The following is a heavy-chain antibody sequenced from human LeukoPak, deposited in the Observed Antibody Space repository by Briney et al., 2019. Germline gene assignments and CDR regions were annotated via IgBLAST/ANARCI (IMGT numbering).Heavy chain of an antibody. D-gene: IGHD2-21*02. J-gene: IGHJ4*02. V-gene: IGHV3-23*01. CDR1: GFTFSSYA. Sequence: HPGGSLRLSCAASGFTFSSYAMSWVCQAPGKGLEWVSATSGSGGSTYYADSVKGRFTISRDSSKNTLYLQMNSLRAEDTAVYYCANQVVTAVYWGQGTLVTVSS. CDR3: ANQVVTAVY. CDR2: TSGSGGST.